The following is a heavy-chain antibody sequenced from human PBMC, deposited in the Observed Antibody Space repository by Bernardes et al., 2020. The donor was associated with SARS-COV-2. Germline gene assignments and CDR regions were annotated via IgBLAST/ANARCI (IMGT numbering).Heavy chain of an antibody. J-gene: IGHJ4*02. CDR1: GFPFSSYA. D-gene: IGHD5-18*01. Sequence: GGSLRLSCAASGFPFSSYAMGWVRQSPGKGLDWVSTISGSGSRTYYADSVKGRFTISRDNSKNTLILQMNSLRAEDTAVYYCAKEGGYNYGFQWGQGTLVTVSS. V-gene: IGHV3-23*01. CDR2: ISGSGSRT. CDR3: AKEGGYNYGFQ.